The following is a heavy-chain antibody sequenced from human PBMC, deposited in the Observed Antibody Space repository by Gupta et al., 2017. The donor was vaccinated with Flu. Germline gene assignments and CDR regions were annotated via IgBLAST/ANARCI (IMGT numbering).Heavy chain of an antibody. CDR3: ARDSITMVRGVKFSYYFDY. CDR1: GYTFTSYY. V-gene: IGHV1-46*01. CDR2: INPRGGST. Sequence: QVQLVQSGAEVKKPGASVKFSCQASGYTFTSYYMHWVRQATGQGLEWMGIINPRGGSTSYAQKFQGRVTMTRDTSTSTVYMELSSLRSEDTAVYYCARDSITMVRGVKFSYYFDYWGQGTLVTVSS. J-gene: IGHJ4*02. D-gene: IGHD3-10*01.